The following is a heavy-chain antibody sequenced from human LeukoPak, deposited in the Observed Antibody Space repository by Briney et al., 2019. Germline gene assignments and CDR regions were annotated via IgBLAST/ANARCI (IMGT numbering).Heavy chain of an antibody. Sequence: GGFLRLSCAASGFTFSSYSMNWVRQAPGKGLEWVSSISSSSSYIYYADSVKGRFTISRDNAKNSLYLQMNSLRAEDTAVYYCARGGIRFLEWLLSLCWGQGTLVTVSS. J-gene: IGHJ4*02. CDR1: GFTFSSYS. V-gene: IGHV3-21*01. CDR2: ISSSSSYI. D-gene: IGHD3-3*01. CDR3: ARGGIRFLEWLLSLC.